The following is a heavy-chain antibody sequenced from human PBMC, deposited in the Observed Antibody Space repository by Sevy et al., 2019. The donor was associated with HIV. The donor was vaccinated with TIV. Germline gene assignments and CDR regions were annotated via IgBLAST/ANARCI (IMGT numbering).Heavy chain of an antibody. J-gene: IGHJ4*02. D-gene: IGHD1-1*01. V-gene: IGHV3-33*01. CDR2: IWFDGSNT. Sequence: GGSLRLSCAASGFTFSSYGMHWVRQAPGKGLEWVAVIWFDGSNTFYADSVKGRFTISRDIAENTLHLQMNSLRAEDTVVYYCARDLESYNYGAYGPSFMPDYWGQGTVVTVSS. CDR1: GFTFSSYG. CDR3: ARDLESYNYGAYGPSFMPDY.